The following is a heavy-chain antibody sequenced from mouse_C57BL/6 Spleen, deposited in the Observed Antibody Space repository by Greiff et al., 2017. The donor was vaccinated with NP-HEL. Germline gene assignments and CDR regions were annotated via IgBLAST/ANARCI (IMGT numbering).Heavy chain of an antibody. Sequence: QVHVKQPGAELVKPGASVKLSCKASGYTFTSYWMHWVKQRPGQGLEWIGMIHPNSGSTNYNEKFKSKATLTVDKSSSTAYMQLSSLTSEDSAVYYCARKGGPYYFDYWGQGTTLTVSS. D-gene: IGHD3-3*01. V-gene: IGHV1-64*01. CDR2: IHPNSGST. CDR1: GYTFTSYW. CDR3: ARKGGPYYFDY. J-gene: IGHJ2*01.